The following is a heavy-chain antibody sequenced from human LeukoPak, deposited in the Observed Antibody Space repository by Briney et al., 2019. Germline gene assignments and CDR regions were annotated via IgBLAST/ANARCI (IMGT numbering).Heavy chain of an antibody. CDR1: GFTFSSYS. Sequence: GESLKISCAASGFTFSSYSMNWVRQAPGKGLEWVSSISSSSSYIYYADSVKGRFTISRDNAKNSLYLQMNSLRAEDTAVYYCARDYYDSSGYLYYFDYWGQGTLVTVSS. CDR2: ISSSSSYI. J-gene: IGHJ4*02. V-gene: IGHV3-21*01. CDR3: ARDYYDSSGYLYYFDY. D-gene: IGHD3-22*01.